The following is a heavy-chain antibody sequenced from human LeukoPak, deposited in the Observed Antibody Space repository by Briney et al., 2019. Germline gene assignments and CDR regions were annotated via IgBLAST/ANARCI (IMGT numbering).Heavy chain of an antibody. Sequence: GGSLRLSCAASGFTFSSYAMHWVRQAPGKGLEWVAVISYDGSNKYYADSVKGRFTISRDNSKNTLYLQMNSLRAEDTAVYYCARDIVVVPAAMLVDYYYYGMDVWGKGTTVTVSS. V-gene: IGHV3-30*04. D-gene: IGHD2-2*01. CDR1: GFTFSSYA. J-gene: IGHJ6*04. CDR2: ISYDGSNK. CDR3: ARDIVVVPAAMLVDYYYYGMDV.